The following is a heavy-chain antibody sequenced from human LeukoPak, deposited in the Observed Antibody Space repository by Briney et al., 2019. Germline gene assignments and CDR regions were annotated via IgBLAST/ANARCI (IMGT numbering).Heavy chain of an antibody. Sequence: EASVKVSGKASGYTFTNYDVNWVRQATGQGFEWLGRMNPNSGDTGYAQKFQGRVSMTRIASISTAYMELSGLTSEDTAVYYCARNLPSTGDFDYWGQGTLVSVSS. CDR1: GYTFTNYD. J-gene: IGHJ4*02. CDR3: ARNLPSTGDFDY. V-gene: IGHV1-8*01. D-gene: IGHD7-27*01. CDR2: MNPNSGDT.